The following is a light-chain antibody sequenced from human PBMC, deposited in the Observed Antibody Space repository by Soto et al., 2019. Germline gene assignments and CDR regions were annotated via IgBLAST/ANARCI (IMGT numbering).Light chain of an antibody. CDR3: SSLTSNRIYV. Sequence: QSVLTQPTAVSGSPGQSITISCTGNHNDIGTYDYVSWYQQHPGRAPRLLIHGVTTRPSGISGRFSASKSGLTASLTISGLQPEDEADYYCSSLTSNRIYVFGPGTKV. J-gene: IGLJ1*01. V-gene: IGLV2-14*03. CDR2: GVT. CDR1: HNDIGTYDY.